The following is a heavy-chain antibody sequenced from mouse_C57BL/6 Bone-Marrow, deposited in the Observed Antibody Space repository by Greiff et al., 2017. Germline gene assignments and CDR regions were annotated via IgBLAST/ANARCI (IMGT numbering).Heavy chain of an antibody. J-gene: IGHJ4*01. V-gene: IGHV1-64*01. CDR2: MHPNGGSP. Sequence: QVQLQQPGAELVKPGASVKLSCKASGYTFTNYWMHWVKQRPGQGLEWIGMMHPNGGSPAYNEKFNGEATLSVDKASRTTNLELHILTSEDYAVYYYARSCDYYDWTMDYWGQGTTVTVSS. CDR1: GYTFTNYW. D-gene: IGHD1-1*01. CDR3: ARSCDYYDWTMDY.